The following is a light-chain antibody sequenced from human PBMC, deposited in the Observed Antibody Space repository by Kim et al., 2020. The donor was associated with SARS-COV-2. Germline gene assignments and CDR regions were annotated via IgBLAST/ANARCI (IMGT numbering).Light chain of an antibody. Sequence: QHATLTCPGNVNDVGSQGAAWLQQHQGHPPKLLSYRNNNRPSGISERLSASRSGNTASLTITGLQPEDEADYYCSAWDSSLSAWVFGGGTQLTVL. J-gene: IGLJ3*02. V-gene: IGLV10-54*01. CDR2: RNN. CDR1: VNDVGSQG. CDR3: SAWDSSLSAWV.